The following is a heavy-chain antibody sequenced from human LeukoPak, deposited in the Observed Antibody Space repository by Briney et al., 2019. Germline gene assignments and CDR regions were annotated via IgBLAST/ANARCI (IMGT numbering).Heavy chain of an antibody. CDR3: ARDQEYSGYDYHFDY. J-gene: IGHJ4*02. D-gene: IGHD5-12*01. Sequence: PGGSLRLSCAASGFAFSNYWMSWVRQAPGKGLEWVAHIKRDGSEKDYVDSVKGRFTISRDNAKNSLYLQMNSLRAEDTAVYYCARDQEYSGYDYHFDYWGQGTLVTVSS. CDR1: GFAFSNYW. CDR2: IKRDGSEK. V-gene: IGHV3-7*01.